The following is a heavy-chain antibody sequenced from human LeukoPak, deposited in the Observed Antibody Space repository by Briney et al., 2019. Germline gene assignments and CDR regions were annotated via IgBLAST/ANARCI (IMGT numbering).Heavy chain of an antibody. Sequence: GGSLRLSCAASGFTFSSYSMNWVRQAPGKGLEWVSSISGSSYYIYYADSVKGRFTISRDNAKNSLYLQMNSLRAEDTAVYYCARAPYGSGSYPDYWGQGTLVTVSS. CDR3: ARAPYGSGSYPDY. D-gene: IGHD3-10*01. CDR1: GFTFSSYS. CDR2: ISGSSYYI. V-gene: IGHV3-21*01. J-gene: IGHJ4*02.